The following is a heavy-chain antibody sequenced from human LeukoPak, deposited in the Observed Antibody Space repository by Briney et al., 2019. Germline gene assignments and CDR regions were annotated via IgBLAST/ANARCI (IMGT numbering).Heavy chain of an antibody. CDR2: INTNTGNP. Sequence: GASVKVSCKASGYIFTSYVLHWVRQAPGQGLEWMGWINTNTGNPTYAQGFTGRFVFSLDTSVSTAYLQISSLKADDTAMYYCARGDYEPHGYQTRWGQGTLVTVSS. CDR1: GYIFTSYV. D-gene: IGHD3-22*01. J-gene: IGHJ4*02. CDR3: ARGDYEPHGYQTR. V-gene: IGHV7-4-1*02.